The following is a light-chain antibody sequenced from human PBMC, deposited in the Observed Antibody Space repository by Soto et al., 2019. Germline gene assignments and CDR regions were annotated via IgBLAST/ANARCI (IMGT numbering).Light chain of an antibody. V-gene: IGKV3-11*01. CDR1: QSVSSY. CDR3: QQRGNWPLT. CDR2: DAS. J-gene: IGKJ5*01. Sequence: EIVLTQSPATLSVSPGERATLSCRASQSVSSYLAWYQQKPGQAPRLLIYDASNRATGIPARFSGSGSGTDFTLTISSLEPEDFAVYYCQQRGNWPLTFGQGTRLEMK.